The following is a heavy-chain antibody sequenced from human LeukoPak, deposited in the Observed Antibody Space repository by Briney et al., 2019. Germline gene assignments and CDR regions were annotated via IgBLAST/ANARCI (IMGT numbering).Heavy chain of an antibody. CDR2: IYYSGNT. CDR3: ARFAERGWYFDY. V-gene: IGHV4-59*01. D-gene: IGHD2-15*01. CDR1: DGSISSYY. J-gene: IGHJ4*02. Sequence: SETLSLTCTVSDGSISSYYWGWVRQPPGKGLEWIGYIYYSGNTNYNPSLKSRVTLSIDTSKNQFSLKLSSVTAEDTAVYYCARFAERGWYFDYWGQGTLVTVSS.